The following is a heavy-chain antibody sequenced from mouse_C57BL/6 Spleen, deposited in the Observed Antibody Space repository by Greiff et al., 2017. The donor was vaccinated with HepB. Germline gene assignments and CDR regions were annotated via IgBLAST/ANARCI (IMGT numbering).Heavy chain of an antibody. Sequence: VQRVESGAELVKPGASVKISCKASGYAFSSYWMNWVKQRPGKGLEWIGQIYPGDGDTNYNGKFKGKATLTADKSSSTAYMQLSSLTSEDSAVYFCARATVVALDYWGQGTTLTVSS. CDR2: IYPGDGDT. CDR3: ARATVVALDY. CDR1: GYAFSSYW. D-gene: IGHD1-1*01. V-gene: IGHV1-80*01. J-gene: IGHJ2*01.